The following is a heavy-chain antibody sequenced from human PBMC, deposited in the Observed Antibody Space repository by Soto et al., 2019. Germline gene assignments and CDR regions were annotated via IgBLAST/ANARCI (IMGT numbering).Heavy chain of an antibody. V-gene: IGHV3-48*01. CDR3: AHQYSSSWYGLDY. CDR1: GFTFSSYS. D-gene: IGHD6-13*01. CDR2: ISSSSSTI. Sequence: EVQLVESGGGLVQPGGSLRLSCAASGFTFSSYSMNWVRQAPGKGLEWVSYISSSSSTIYYADSVKGRFTISRDNAKNSLYLQMNSLRAEDTAVYYCAHQYSSSWYGLDYWGQGTLVTVSS. J-gene: IGHJ4*02.